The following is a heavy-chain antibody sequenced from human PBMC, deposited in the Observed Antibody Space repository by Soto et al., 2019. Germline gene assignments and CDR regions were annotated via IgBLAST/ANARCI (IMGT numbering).Heavy chain of an antibody. CDR2: ISNRGSP. CDR1: GFTFSDYY. Sequence: QVQLVEAGGGLVKPGGSLRLSCAASGFTFSDYYMTRIRQAPGKGLEWGSYISNRGSPTYAESVKGRFTVSRDNARNSVSLQMSSLRAEYTAFYYSAKMEYGLYYSDYWGLGTLVTVSS. CDR3: AKMEYGLYYSDY. J-gene: IGHJ4*02. V-gene: IGHV3-11*01. D-gene: IGHD2-8*01.